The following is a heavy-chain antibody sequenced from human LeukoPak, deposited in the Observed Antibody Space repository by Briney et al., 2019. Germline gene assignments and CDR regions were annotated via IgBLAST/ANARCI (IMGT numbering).Heavy chain of an antibody. Sequence: PGGSLRLSCAASGFTFSSYSMNWVRQAPGKGLEWVSYISSSSSTIYYADSVKGRFTISRDNAKKSLYPQMNSLRAEDTAVYYCAVGAGYCSGGSCYDSNWGQGTLVTVSS. CDR2: ISSSSSTI. CDR3: AVGAGYCSGGSCYDSN. CDR1: GFTFSSYS. V-gene: IGHV3-48*01. D-gene: IGHD2-15*01. J-gene: IGHJ4*02.